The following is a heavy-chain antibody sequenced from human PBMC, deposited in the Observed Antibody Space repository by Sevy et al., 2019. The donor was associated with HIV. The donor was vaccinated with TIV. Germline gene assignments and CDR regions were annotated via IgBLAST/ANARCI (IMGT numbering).Heavy chain of an antibody. J-gene: IGHJ6*02. D-gene: IGHD2-15*01. CDR2: ISGRGGST. Sequence: GGSLRLSCADSGLTLSSYAMNWVRQAPGKGLEWVSAISGRGGSTYYADSVEGRFTISRDNSKNTLYLQMNSQRAEDTAVYYCAKAPPGHCSSGSCPRAYYYYGMDVWGQGPTVTVSS. CDR3: AKAPPGHCSSGSCPRAYYYYGMDV. CDR1: GLTLSSYA. V-gene: IGHV3-23*01.